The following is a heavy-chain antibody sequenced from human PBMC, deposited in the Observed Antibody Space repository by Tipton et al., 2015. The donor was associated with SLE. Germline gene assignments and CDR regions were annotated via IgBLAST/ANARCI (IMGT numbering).Heavy chain of an antibody. D-gene: IGHD6-25*01. V-gene: IGHV4-34*01. CDR2: INHSGGT. J-gene: IGHJ6*03. CDR1: GGSFSGYY. Sequence: TLSLTCAVYGGSFSGYYWRWIRQPPGKGLEWIGEINHSGGTNYNPSLKSRVTISVDTSKNQFSLKLSSVTAADTAVYYCARGLGAYSSGWRYYYYYMDVWGKGTTVTVSS. CDR3: ARGLGAYSSGWRYYYYYMDV.